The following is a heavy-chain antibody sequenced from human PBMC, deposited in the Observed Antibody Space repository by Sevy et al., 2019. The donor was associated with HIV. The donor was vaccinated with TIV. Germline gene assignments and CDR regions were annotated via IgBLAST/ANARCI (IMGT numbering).Heavy chain of an antibody. CDR3: ARVTTPDCSSTSCYINYYYYGMDV. D-gene: IGHD2-2*02. CDR1: GFTFSDYY. V-gene: IGHV3-11*01. Sequence: GESLRLSCAASGFTFSDYYMSWIRQAPGKGLEWVSYISSSGSTIYYADSVKGRFTISRDNAKNSLYLQMNSLRAEDTAVYYCARVTTPDCSSTSCYINYYYYGMDVWGQGTTVTVSS. J-gene: IGHJ6*02. CDR2: ISSSGSTI.